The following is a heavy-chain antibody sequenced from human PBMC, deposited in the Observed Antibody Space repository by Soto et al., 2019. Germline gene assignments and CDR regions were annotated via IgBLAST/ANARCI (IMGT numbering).Heavy chain of an antibody. V-gene: IGHV1-3*01. J-gene: IGHJ4*02. D-gene: IGHD3-10*01. Sequence: QVQLVQSGPEMMQPGASVKVSCKASGYASLSYAMHWVRQVHGQVYEWLGWINAGVDGTMYSERFQGRVRITRGTSANTVYMELNALTSEDTAVYYCAREVPGVTSFDYWGQGTLVIVSS. CDR2: INAGVDGT. CDR1: GYASLSYA. CDR3: AREVPGVTSFDY.